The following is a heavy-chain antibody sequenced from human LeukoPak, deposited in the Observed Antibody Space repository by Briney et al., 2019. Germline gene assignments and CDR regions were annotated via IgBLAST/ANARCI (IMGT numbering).Heavy chain of an antibody. D-gene: IGHD5-24*01. V-gene: IGHV1-69*04. CDR1: VCTFSSYT. Sequence: SVNVSCKASVCTFSSYTIGWVRQAPGQRFEWRVRIIPILGIANYGQKFQGRVTITADKSTSKAYMELSSLRSEDTAVYYCARDSLGRDGYNYDYWGQGTLVTVSS. J-gene: IGHJ4*02. CDR3: ARDSLGRDGYNYDY. CDR2: IIPILGIA.